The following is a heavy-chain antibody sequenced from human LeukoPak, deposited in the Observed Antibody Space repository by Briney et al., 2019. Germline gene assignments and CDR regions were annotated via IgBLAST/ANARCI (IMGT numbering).Heavy chain of an antibody. J-gene: IGHJ4*02. CDR1: GFTFGSYA. D-gene: IGHD5-12*01. V-gene: IGHV3-23*01. CDR2: IGGNGDGT. CDR3: TREGYSGYAQY. Sequence: GGSLRLSCAASGFTFGSYAMSWVRQAPGKGLEWVSTIGGNGDGTYYADSGKGRFTISRDNAKNSLFLQMNSLRVEDTAVYYCTREGYSGYAQYWGQGTLVTVPS.